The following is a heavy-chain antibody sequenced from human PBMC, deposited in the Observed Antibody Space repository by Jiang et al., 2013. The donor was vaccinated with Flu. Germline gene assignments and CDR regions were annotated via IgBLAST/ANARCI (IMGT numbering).Heavy chain of an antibody. J-gene: IGHJ6*02. V-gene: IGHV3-13*01. Sequence: VQLVESGGGLVQPGGSLRLSCAASGFTFSSYDMHWVRQATGKGLEWVSAIGTAGDTYYPGSVKGRFTISRENAKNSLYLQMNSLRAGDTAVYYCARDALGFWSGLGAIGGMDVWGQGTTVTV. CDR1: GFTFSSYD. CDR2: IGTAGDT. D-gene: IGHD3-3*01. CDR3: ARDALGFWSGLGAIGGMDV.